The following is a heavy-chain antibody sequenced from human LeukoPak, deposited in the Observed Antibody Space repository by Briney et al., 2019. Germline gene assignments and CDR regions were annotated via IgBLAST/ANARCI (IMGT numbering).Heavy chain of an antibody. CDR1: GFPFPTFL. D-gene: IGHD1-1*01. J-gene: IGHJ3*01. V-gene: IGHV3-7*01. CDR2: IRGDGIDT. CDR3: GRWNFAFDV. Sequence: QPGGSLRLSCIASGFPFPTFLMGWVRQAPGKGLEWVANIRGDGIDTYYLHSVRGRFTISTDNAKNSVYLQMSSLTAADTAVYYWGRWNFAFDVWGHGTMVTVSS.